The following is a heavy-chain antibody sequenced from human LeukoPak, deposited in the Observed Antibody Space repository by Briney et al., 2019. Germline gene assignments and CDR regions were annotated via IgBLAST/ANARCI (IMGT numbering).Heavy chain of an antibody. CDR2: IIPILGTA. D-gene: IGHD3-22*01. CDR1: GGTFSSYA. Sequence: ASVKVSCKASGGTFSSYAISWVRQAPGQGLEWMGGIIPILGTANYAQKFQGRVTITADKSTSTAYMELSSLRSEDTAVYSCASVRGYDSSGYYLDYWGQGTLVTVSS. J-gene: IGHJ4*02. V-gene: IGHV1-69*06. CDR3: ASVRGYDSSGYYLDY.